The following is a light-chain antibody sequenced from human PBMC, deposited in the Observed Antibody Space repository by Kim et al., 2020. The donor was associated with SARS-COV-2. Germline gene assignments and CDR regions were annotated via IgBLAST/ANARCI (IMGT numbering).Light chain of an antibody. CDR3: QQYNSYLYT. CDR1: QSISSW. Sequence: SASVGDRVTITCRASQSISSWLAWYQQKPGRAPKLLIYKASSLESGVPSRFSGSGSGTEFTLTISSLQPDDFATYYCQQYNSYLYTFGQGTKREI. CDR2: KAS. V-gene: IGKV1-5*03. J-gene: IGKJ2*01.